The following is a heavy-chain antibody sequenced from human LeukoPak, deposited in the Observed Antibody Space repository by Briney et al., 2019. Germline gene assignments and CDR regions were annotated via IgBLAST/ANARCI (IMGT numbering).Heavy chain of an antibody. CDR3: AKDTTYYYDSSGPLLGY. J-gene: IGHJ4*02. V-gene: IGHV3-7*01. CDR2: IKQDGSEK. Sequence: PGGSLRLSCAASGFTFSSYWMSWVRQAPGKGLEWVANIKQDGSEKYYVDSVKGRFTISRDNAKNSLYLQMNSLRAEDTAVYYCAKDTTYYYDSSGPLLGYWGQGTLVTVSS. D-gene: IGHD3-22*01. CDR1: GFTFSSYW.